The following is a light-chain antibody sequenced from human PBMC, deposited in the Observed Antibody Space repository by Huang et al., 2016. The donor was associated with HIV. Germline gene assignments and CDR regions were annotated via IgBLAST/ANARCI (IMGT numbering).Light chain of an antibody. Sequence: EIVMTQSPVTLSVSPGERAALSCRASQSVSSNLTWYQQKPGQAPRLLIYGAFNRATGIPARFKGSGSGTDFTLTISSLQSEDFAVYYCQQYNNWPRNTFGQGTKLEIK. CDR3: QQYNNWPRNT. CDR2: GAF. CDR1: QSVSSN. V-gene: IGKV3-15*01. J-gene: IGKJ2*01.